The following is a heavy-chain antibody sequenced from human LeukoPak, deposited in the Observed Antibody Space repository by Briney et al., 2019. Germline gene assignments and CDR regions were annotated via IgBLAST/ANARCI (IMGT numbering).Heavy chain of an antibody. CDR1: GFTFSSFA. CDR3: AKGDAESSGSFVY. J-gene: IGHJ4*02. V-gene: IGHV3-23*01. CDR2: ISGTTGKT. Sequence: GGSLRLSCAASGFTFSSFAMNWARLAPGQGLEWVSTISGTTGKTYYADSVRGRFTVSRDNSKDFLYLQMNGLRAEDTAIYYCAKGDAESSGSFVYWGRGTLVTVSS. D-gene: IGHD6-6*01.